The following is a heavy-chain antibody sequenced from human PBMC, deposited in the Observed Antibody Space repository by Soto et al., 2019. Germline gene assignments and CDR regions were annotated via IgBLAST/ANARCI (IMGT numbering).Heavy chain of an antibody. Sequence: PGGSLRLSCAASGFTFRSYGMHWVRQAPGRGLEWVALISYDGSIKYYADSVKGRFTISRDNAKNSLYLQMNSLRAEDTAVYYCARGVVAGVSIGYWGQGTLVTVSS. V-gene: IGHV3-30*12. J-gene: IGHJ4*02. CDR1: GFTFRSYG. D-gene: IGHD2-15*01. CDR2: ISYDGSIK. CDR3: ARGVVAGVSIGY.